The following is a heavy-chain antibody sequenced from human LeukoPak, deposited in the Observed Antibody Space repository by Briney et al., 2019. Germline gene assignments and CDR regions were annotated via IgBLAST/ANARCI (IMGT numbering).Heavy chain of an antibody. V-gene: IGHV3-21*01. CDR3: ARGPHSSDSNI. Sequence: VGGLRLSCAPSGFTFSSYIMNWVRQAPRKGREWVSSISSSRSYIYYADSLKGPFTISRDNAKNSLYLQMNSLRAEDTAVYYRARGPHSSDSNIWGQGTMVTVSS. J-gene: IGHJ3*02. D-gene: IGHD6-19*01. CDR2: ISSSRSYI. CDR1: GFTFSSYI.